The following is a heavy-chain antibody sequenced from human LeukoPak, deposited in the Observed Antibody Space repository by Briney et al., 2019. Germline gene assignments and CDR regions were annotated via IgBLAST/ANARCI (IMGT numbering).Heavy chain of an antibody. J-gene: IGHJ4*02. CDR2: ISSSSSYI. D-gene: IGHD3-3*01. CDR1: GFTFSSYW. CDR3: ARDLGATRGDY. Sequence: GGSLRLSCAASGFTFSSYWMSWVRQAPGKGLEWVSSISSSSSYIYYADSVKGRFTISRDNAKNSLYLQMNSLRAEDTAVYYCARDLGATRGDYWGQGTLVTVSS. V-gene: IGHV3-21*01.